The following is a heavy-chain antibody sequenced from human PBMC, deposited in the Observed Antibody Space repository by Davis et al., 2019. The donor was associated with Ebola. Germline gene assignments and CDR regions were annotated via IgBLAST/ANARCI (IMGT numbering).Heavy chain of an antibody. V-gene: IGHV4-59*06. CDR3: ARVLVLGLYLDY. D-gene: IGHD2-8*01. CDR2: IYHSGST. Sequence: ESLKISCTVSGGSISSYYWSWIRQPPGKGLEWIGYIYHSGSTYYNPSLKSRLTIPVNTSKNQFSLKLSSVTAADTAVYYCARVLVLGLYLDYWGQGALVTVSS. J-gene: IGHJ4*02. CDR1: GGSISSYY.